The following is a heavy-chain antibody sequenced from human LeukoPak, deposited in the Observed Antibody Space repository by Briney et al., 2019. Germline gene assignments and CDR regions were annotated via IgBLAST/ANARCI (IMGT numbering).Heavy chain of an antibody. CDR3: ARVIAAAGKSNWFDP. Sequence: GASVKVSCKASGYTFTSYGISWVRQAPGQGLEWMGWISAYNGNTNYAQKFQGRVTMTTDTSTSTAYTELRSLRSDDTAVYYCARVIAAAGKSNWFDPWGQGTLVTVSS. CDR1: GYTFTSYG. CDR2: ISAYNGNT. V-gene: IGHV1-18*01. J-gene: IGHJ5*02. D-gene: IGHD6-13*01.